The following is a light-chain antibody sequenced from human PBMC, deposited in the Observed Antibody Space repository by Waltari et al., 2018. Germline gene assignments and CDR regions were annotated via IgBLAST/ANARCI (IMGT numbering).Light chain of an antibody. CDR3: LHHNSRPWT. CDR2: EAS. V-gene: IGKV1-17*02. CDR1: QVIYSD. J-gene: IGKJ1*01. Sequence: DIQMTQSPLSLSASVGDRVTITCRASQVIYSDLSWLQHKPGSAPKRLIDEASTLQSGVSARVTGSGWGTLFTLTLTDLQPEDFATYYYLHHNSRPWTFGQGTKVEI.